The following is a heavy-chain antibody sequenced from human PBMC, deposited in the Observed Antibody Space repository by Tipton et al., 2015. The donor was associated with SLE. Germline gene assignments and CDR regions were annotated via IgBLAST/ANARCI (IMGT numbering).Heavy chain of an antibody. CDR2: IYYSGST. CDR1: GDSISSHY. Sequence: TLSLTCTVSGDSISSHYWSWIRQPPGKGLEWIGYIYYSGSTNYNPSLKSRVTISVDTSKNQFSLKLSSVTAADTAVYYCTTRITMVRGVIQGYYYYVDVWGKGTTVTVSS. CDR3: TTRITMVRGVIQGYYYYVDV. V-gene: IGHV4-59*07. D-gene: IGHD3-10*01. J-gene: IGHJ6*03.